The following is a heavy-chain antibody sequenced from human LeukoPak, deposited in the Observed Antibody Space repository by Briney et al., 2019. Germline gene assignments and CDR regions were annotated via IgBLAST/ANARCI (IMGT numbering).Heavy chain of an antibody. CDR3: ARVPFGILGSSGYYYVRSAFDI. J-gene: IGHJ3*02. D-gene: IGHD3-22*01. Sequence: PSEALSLTCTVSGGSISSSSYYWGWIRQPPGKGLEWIGNIYYSGSTYDNSSLKSRVTISVDTSKNQFSLKLSSVTAADTAVYYCARVPFGILGSSGYYYVRSAFDIWGQGTMVTVSS. V-gene: IGHV4-39*01. CDR2: IYYSGST. CDR1: GGSISSSSYY.